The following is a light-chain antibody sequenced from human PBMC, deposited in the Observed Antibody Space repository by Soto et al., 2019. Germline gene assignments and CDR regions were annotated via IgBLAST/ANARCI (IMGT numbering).Light chain of an antibody. V-gene: IGKV3-20*01. CDR1: QSVSSSY. CDR2: GAS. CDR3: QQYGSSPFT. J-gene: IGKJ3*01. Sequence: EIALTQSPGTLSLSPGERAALSCRASQSVSSSYLARYQHKPGQAPRLLIYGASSRATGIPDRFSGSGSGTDFTLTISRLEPEDFAVYYCQQYGSSPFTFGPGTKVDI.